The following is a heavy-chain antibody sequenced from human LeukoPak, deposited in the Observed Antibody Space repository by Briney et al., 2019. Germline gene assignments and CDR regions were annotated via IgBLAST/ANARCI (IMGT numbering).Heavy chain of an antibody. V-gene: IGHV3-74*01. CDR2: IKSDGTIT. D-gene: IGHD4-17*01. CDR1: GFTFSNYW. CDR3: ARDPFYGDADLDS. J-gene: IGHJ4*02. Sequence: GGSLRLSCAASGFTFSNYWMHWVRQAPGKGLVWVSRIKSDGTITSYADSVKGRFTTSTDNAKNTLYLQMNSLRAEDTAVCYCARDPFYGDADLDSWGQGTLVTVSS.